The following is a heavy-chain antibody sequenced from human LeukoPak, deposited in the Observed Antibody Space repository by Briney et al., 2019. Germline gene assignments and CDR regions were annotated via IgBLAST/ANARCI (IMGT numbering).Heavy chain of an antibody. CDR2: IRFDGSSK. J-gene: IGHJ4*02. D-gene: IGHD1-1*01. CDR1: GFTFNNYG. Sequence: PGGSLRLSCAASGFTFNNYGMHWVRQAPGKGLEWVTFIRFDGSSKYYTDSVKGRFTISRDDSKNTLYLQMNSLRAEDTAVYYCAKESGNYFDYWGQGTLVTVSS. CDR3: AKESGNYFDY. V-gene: IGHV3-30*02.